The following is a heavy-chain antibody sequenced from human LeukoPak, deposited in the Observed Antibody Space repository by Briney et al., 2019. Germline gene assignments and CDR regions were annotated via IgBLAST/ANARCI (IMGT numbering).Heavy chain of an antibody. V-gene: IGHV3-11*01. D-gene: IGHD2-21*02. Sequence: GGSLRLSCAASGFTFSDSYMSWIRQAPGKGLEWVSYISGSGTTIYYADSVKGRFTISRDNAKNSLSLQMNSLRAEDTAVYYCARDSARGVYCGGDCGDAFDIWGQGTMVTVS. CDR3: ARDSARGVYCGGDCGDAFDI. CDR2: ISGSGTTI. CDR1: GFTFSDSY. J-gene: IGHJ3*02.